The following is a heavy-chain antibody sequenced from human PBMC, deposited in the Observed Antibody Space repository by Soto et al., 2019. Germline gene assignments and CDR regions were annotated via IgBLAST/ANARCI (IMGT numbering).Heavy chain of an antibody. Sequence: VASVKVSCKASGGTFSSYAISWVRQAPGQGLEWMGGIIPIFGTANYAQKFQGRVTITADESTSTAYMELSSLRSEDTTVYYCARDWSIAVAGPEPVNDYWGQGTLVTVSS. CDR1: GGTFSSYA. CDR3: ARDWSIAVAGPEPVNDY. J-gene: IGHJ4*02. CDR2: IIPIFGTA. V-gene: IGHV1-69*13. D-gene: IGHD6-19*01.